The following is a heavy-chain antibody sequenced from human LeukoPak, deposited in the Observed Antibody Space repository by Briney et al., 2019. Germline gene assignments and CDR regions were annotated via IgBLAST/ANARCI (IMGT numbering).Heavy chain of an antibody. V-gene: IGHV4-61*02. D-gene: IGHD1-1*01. J-gene: IGHJ4*02. CDR3: ASRRWKSPFDY. CDR2: IYTSGST. Sequence: SQTLSLTCTVSGGSISSGSYYWSWIRQPAGKGLEWIGRIYTSGSTNYNPSLKSRVTISVDTSKNQFSLKLSSVTAADTAVYYCASRRWKSPFDYWGQGTLVTVSS. CDR1: GGSISSGSYY.